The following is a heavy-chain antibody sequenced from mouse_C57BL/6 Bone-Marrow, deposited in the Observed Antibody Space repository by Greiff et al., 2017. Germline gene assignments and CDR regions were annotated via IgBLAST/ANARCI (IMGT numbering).Heavy chain of an antibody. D-gene: IGHD2-5*01. CDR2: FYPGSGSI. J-gene: IGHJ3*01. CDR1: GYTFTEYT. Sequence: LVKPGASVKLSCKASGYTFTEYTIHWVKPRSGQGLAWIGWFYPGSGSIKYNEKFKDKATLTADKSSSTVYMELSRLTSEDSAVYFCARHGYYSNLAWFAYWGQGTLVTVTA. V-gene: IGHV1-62-2*01. CDR3: ARHGYYSNLAWFAY.